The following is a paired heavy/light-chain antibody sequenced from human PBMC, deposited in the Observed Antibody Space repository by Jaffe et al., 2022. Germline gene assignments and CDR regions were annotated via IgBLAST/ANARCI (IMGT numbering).Heavy chain of an antibody. CDR2: IYHSGST. D-gene: IGHD6-19*01. Sequence: QVQLQESGPGLVKPSETLSLTCAVSGYSISSGYYWGWIRQPPGKGLEWIGSIYHSGSTYYNPSLKSRVTISVDTSKNQFSLKLSSVTAADTAVYYCARHRRIAVAGAEYFQHWGQGTLVTVSS. J-gene: IGHJ1*01. CDR3: ARHRRIAVAGAEYFQH. CDR1: GYSISSGYY. V-gene: IGHV4-38-2*01.
Light chain of an antibody. CDR1: QSVSSSY. CDR3: QQYGSSPPTT. V-gene: IGKV3-20*01. CDR2: GAS. J-gene: IGKJ5*01. Sequence: EIVLTQSPGTLSLSPGERATLSCRASQSVSSSYLAWYQQKPGQAPRLLIYGASSRATGIPDRFSGSGSGTDFTLTISRLEPEDFAVYYCQQYGSSPPTTFGQGTRLEIK.